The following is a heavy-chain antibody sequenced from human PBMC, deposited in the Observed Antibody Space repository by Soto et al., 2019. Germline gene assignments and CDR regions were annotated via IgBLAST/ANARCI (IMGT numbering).Heavy chain of an antibody. CDR1: GYTFTSYG. V-gene: IGHV1-18*01. J-gene: IGHJ6*02. CDR3: ARVWSTVADTPQYYYYGMDV. D-gene: IGHD6-19*01. Sequence: ASVKVSCKASGYTFTSYGISWVRQAPGQGLEWTGWISAYNGNTNYAQKLQGRVTMTTDTSTSTAYMELRSLRSDDTAVYYCARVWSTVADTPQYYYYGMDVWGQGTTVTVSS. CDR2: ISAYNGNT.